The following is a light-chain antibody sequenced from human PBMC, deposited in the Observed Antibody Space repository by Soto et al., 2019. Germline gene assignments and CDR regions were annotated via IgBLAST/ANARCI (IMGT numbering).Light chain of an antibody. Sequence: DIQMTQSPSSLSASVGDRVTITCRASQSISRYLIWYQQRPGKAPKRLINVASNLQSGVPSRFSGSGSGTDFTLTISSLQPEDSAVYYCEQYGTSPLTFGGGTKVDIK. J-gene: IGKJ4*01. CDR1: QSISRY. CDR3: EQYGTSPLT. V-gene: IGKV1-39*01. CDR2: VAS.